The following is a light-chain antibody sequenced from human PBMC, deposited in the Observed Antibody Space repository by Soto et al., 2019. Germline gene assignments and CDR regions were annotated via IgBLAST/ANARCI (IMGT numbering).Light chain of an antibody. CDR1: QSISSW. J-gene: IGKJ4*01. CDR2: KAS. CDR3: QQYNSYSPTT. Sequence: DIQMTQSPSTLSASVGDRVTITCRASQSISSWLAWYQQKPGKAPKLLIYKASSLESGVPSRFSGSGSGTGFTLTISSLQPDDFATYYCQQYNSYSPTTFGGGTKVEIK. V-gene: IGKV1-5*03.